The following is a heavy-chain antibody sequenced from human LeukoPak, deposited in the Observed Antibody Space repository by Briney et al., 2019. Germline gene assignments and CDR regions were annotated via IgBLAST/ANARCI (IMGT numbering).Heavy chain of an antibody. V-gene: IGHV3-21*01. CDR1: GFTFSSYS. J-gene: IGHJ4*02. CDR2: ITQSSDYI. CDR3: ARDLNFYGSGRGVDY. D-gene: IGHD3-10*01. Sequence: GGSLRLSCAASGFTFSSYSMNWVRQAPGKGLEWVSSITQSSDYIYYADSVKGRYIISRDNAKNSLYLQMNSLRAEDTAMYYCARDLNFYGSGRGVDYWSQGTLVTVSS.